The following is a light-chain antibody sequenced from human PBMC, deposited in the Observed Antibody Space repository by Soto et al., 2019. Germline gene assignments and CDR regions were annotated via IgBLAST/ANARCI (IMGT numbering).Light chain of an antibody. V-gene: IGKV1-13*02. CDR3: QQFTSYKIT. Sequence: AIQLTQSPSSLSASVGDRVTITCRASQGISSALAWYQQKPGKAPKLLIYDASSVESGVPSRFSGSGSRTDFTLTISSLQPEDFATYYCQQFTSYKITFGQGTRLEIK. J-gene: IGKJ5*01. CDR1: QGISSA. CDR2: DAS.